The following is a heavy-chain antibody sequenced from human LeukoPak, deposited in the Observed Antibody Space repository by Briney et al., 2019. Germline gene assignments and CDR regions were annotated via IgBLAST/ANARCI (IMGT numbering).Heavy chain of an antibody. CDR1: GYTFTGYY. J-gene: IGHJ3*02. D-gene: IGHD1-26*01. Sequence: GASVKVSCKASGYTFTGYYMHWVRQAPGQGLEWMGWINPNSGGTNYAQKFQGRVTMTRDTSISTAYMELSRLRSDDTAVYYCAIPHKLVGARPEAFDIWGQGTMVTVSS. CDR2: INPNSGGT. CDR3: AIPHKLVGARPEAFDI. V-gene: IGHV1-2*02.